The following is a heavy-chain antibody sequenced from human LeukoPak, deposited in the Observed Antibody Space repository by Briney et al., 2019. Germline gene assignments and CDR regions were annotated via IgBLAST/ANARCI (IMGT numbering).Heavy chain of an antibody. V-gene: IGHV4-61*01. CDR2: IYYSEST. Sequence: SETLSLTCTVSGGSISSSSYYWSWIRQPPGNGLEWFGYIYYSESTNYNPCLKIRVTISEDTSKNQFSLKLSSVTAADTGLYYCARDVYSGYFNWFDPWGQGTLVTVSS. J-gene: IGHJ5*02. D-gene: IGHD5-12*01. CDR3: ARDVYSGYFNWFDP. CDR1: GGSISSSSYY.